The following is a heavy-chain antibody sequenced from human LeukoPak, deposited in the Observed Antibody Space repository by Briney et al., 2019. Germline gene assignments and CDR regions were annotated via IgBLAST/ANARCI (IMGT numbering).Heavy chain of an antibody. CDR1: GFTFTSVS. Sequence: GGSLRLSCVPSGFTFTSVSMSWVRQAPGKGLEWVAFIGHVAGDIFYGDSVRGRFNISRDDAKGSVYLQMNSLRVDDTAVYFCARDPYTGSMFDYWGHGTLVTVSS. D-gene: IGHD1-1*01. V-gene: IGHV3-21*01. J-gene: IGHJ4*01. CDR3: ARDPYTGSMFDY. CDR2: IGHVAGDI.